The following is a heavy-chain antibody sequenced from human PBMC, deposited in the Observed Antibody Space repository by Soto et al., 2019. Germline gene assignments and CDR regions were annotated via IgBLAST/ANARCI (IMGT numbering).Heavy chain of an antibody. J-gene: IGHJ4*02. CDR3: ARRLTTGEIDY. V-gene: IGHV1-18*01. D-gene: IGHD4-17*01. CDR2: ISAYTGNT. Sequence: QVQLVQSGGEVKKPGASVKVSCKASGYIFNSFGISWVRQAPGQGLEWMGWISAYTGNTKYAQNFQGRVTMTTDTSTSLADIELSSLRSDDTAVYYCARRLTTGEIDYWGQGTLVTVSS. CDR1: GYIFNSFG.